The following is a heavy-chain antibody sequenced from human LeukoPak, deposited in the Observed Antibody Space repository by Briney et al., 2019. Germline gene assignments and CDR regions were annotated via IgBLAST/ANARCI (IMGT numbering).Heavy chain of an antibody. CDR3: ARLGDDSSGNQRLHFDY. J-gene: IGHJ4*02. V-gene: IGHV5-51*01. CDR2: IYPGDSDT. Sequence: PGESLKISCKGSGYSFTTYWIGWVRQMPGKGLEWMGIIYPGDSDTRYSPSFQGQVTISADKSINTAYLQWSSLKASDTAVYYCARLGDDSSGNQRLHFDYWGQGTLVTVSS. CDR1: GYSFTTYW. D-gene: IGHD3-22*01.